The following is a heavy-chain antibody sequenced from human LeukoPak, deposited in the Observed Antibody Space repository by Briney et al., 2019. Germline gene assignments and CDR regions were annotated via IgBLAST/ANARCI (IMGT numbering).Heavy chain of an antibody. CDR2: ISSSSSYI. Sequence: GGSLRLSCAASGFTFSSYSMNWVRQAPGKGLEWASSISSSSSYIYYADSVKGRFTISRDNAKNSLYLQMNSLRAEDTAVYYCARDGGGHYYYYMDVWGKGTTVTVSS. CDR3: ARDGGGHYYYYMDV. D-gene: IGHD4-23*01. V-gene: IGHV3-21*01. CDR1: GFTFSSYS. J-gene: IGHJ6*03.